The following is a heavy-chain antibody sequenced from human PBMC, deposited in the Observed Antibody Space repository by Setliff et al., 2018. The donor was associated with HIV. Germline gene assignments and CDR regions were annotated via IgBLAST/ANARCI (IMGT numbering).Heavy chain of an antibody. D-gene: IGHD4-17*01. Sequence: SETLSLTCNVSGFSFRNSFYNWGWIRQPPGKGLEWIGTIYYTGYLNYNPSLKSRVTISRDPSTKQFSLKMTSMTAADTAVYYCAAFFVTPLMTQDFWGQGTLVTVSS. V-gene: IGHV4-39*07. CDR2: IYYTGYL. CDR3: AAFFVTPLMTQDF. CDR1: GFSFRNSFYN. J-gene: IGHJ4*02.